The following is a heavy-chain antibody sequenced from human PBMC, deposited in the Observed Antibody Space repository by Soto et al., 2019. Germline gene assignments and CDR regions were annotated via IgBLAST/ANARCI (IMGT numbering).Heavy chain of an antibody. Sequence: EVQLVESGGGLVQPGGSLRLSCEASGFTFSTFWMHWVRQAPGKGLVWVSRINSDGSSTNYADPVKGRGTISRDNAKNPLYLQLNSLRPEDTAVYYCARDFEYWGQGTLVTVSS. CDR1: GFTFSTFW. V-gene: IGHV3-74*01. CDR3: ARDFEY. J-gene: IGHJ4*02. CDR2: INSDGSST.